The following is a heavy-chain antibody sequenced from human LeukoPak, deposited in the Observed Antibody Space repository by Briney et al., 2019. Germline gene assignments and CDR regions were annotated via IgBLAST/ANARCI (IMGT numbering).Heavy chain of an antibody. Sequence: TSETLSLTCTVSGGSISSSSYYWGWIRQPPGKGLEWIGSIYYSGSTYYNPSLKSRVTISVDTSKNQFSLKLSSVTAADTAVYYCARRIRLWLREHTYFDYWGQGTLVTVSS. D-gene: IGHD5-18*01. CDR3: ARRIRLWLREHTYFDY. CDR1: GGSISSSSYY. J-gene: IGHJ4*02. V-gene: IGHV4-39*07. CDR2: IYYSGST.